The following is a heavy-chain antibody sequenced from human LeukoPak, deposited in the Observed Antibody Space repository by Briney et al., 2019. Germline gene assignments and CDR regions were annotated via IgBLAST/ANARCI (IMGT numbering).Heavy chain of an antibody. V-gene: IGHV3-48*03. D-gene: IGHD6-13*01. CDR1: GFTFNSYE. CDR2: ISSSGYTI. J-gene: IGHJ3*02. Sequence: PGGSLRLSCAASGFTFNSYEMNWVRQAPGKGLEWVSYISSSGYTIYYADSVKGRFTISRDNAENSLYLQMNSLRAEDTAVFYCARGLRYTTSWYGIFDIWGQGTMVTVSS. CDR3: ARGLRYTTSWYGIFDI.